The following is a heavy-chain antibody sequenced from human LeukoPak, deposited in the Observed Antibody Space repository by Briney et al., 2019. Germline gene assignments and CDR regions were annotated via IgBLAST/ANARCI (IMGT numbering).Heavy chain of an antibody. D-gene: IGHD3-16*01. CDR2: TTGTGSSS. CDR1: GFSFSIFA. V-gene: IGHV3-23*01. CDR3: ARDVSMIMGGGDC. J-gene: IGHJ4*02. Sequence: AGSLRRSSAASGFSFSIFAMTWYRQAPGRGLEWVSTTTGTGSSSHYADEVEGRFTMSRDNSKSTLYLQLNSLRTEDTAIYYCARDVSMIMGGGDCWGLGTLVTVSS.